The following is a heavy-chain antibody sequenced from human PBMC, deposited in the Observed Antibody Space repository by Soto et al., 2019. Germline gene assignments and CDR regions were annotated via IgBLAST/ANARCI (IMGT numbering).Heavy chain of an antibody. Sequence: SETLSLTCAAYGGSFSGYYWNWIRQPPGKGLEWIGEINHSGSTNYNPSLKSRVTISVDTSKNQFSLKLSSVTAADTAVYYCATAGIDYDILTGYYLGGYYFDYWGQGTLVTVS. V-gene: IGHV4-34*01. CDR2: INHSGST. CDR1: GGSFSGYY. D-gene: IGHD3-9*01. CDR3: ATAGIDYDILTGYYLGGYYFDY. J-gene: IGHJ4*02.